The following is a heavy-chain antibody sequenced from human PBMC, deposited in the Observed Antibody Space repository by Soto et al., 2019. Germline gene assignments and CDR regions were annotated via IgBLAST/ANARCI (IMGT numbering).Heavy chain of an antibody. Sequence: QVQLQESGPGLVKPSETLSLTCTVSGGSISSYYWSWIRQPPGKGLEWIGYIYYSGSTNYNPSLKSRVTISVDTTKNQFSLKMRSVAAADTAVYYGARDRAIPSPYYYYGMDVWGQGTTVTVSS. CDR1: GGSISSYY. J-gene: IGHJ6*02. CDR3: ARDRAIPSPYYYYGMDV. V-gene: IGHV4-59*01. CDR2: IYYSGST. D-gene: IGHD2-2*02.